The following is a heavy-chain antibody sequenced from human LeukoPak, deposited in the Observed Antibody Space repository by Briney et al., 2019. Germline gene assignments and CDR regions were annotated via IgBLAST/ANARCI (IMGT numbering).Heavy chain of an antibody. CDR2: ISSSSSYI. V-gene: IGHV3-21*01. D-gene: IGHD6-13*01. CDR1: GFTFSSYS. Sequence: GGSLRLSCAASGFTFSSYSMNWVRQAPGKGLEWVSSISSSSSYIYYADSVEGRFTISRDNAKNSLYLQMNSLRAEDTAVYNCASPKYSSNWGAQYWGQNWGQGTLVTVSS. CDR3: ASPKYSSNWGAQYWGQN. J-gene: IGHJ4*02.